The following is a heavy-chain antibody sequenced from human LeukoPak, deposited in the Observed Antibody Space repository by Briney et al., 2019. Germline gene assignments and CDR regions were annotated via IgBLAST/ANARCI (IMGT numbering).Heavy chain of an antibody. V-gene: IGHV4-34*01. CDR1: GGSFSGYY. D-gene: IGHD6-13*01. CDR3: AAAAEGYYYYYYGMDV. J-gene: IGHJ6*02. CDR2: INHSGST. Sequence: SETLSLTCAVYGGSFSGYYWSWIRQPPGKGLEWIGEINHSGSTNYNPSLKSRVTISVDTSKNQFSLKLSSVTAADTAVYYCAAAAEGYYYYYYGMDVWGQGTTVTVSS.